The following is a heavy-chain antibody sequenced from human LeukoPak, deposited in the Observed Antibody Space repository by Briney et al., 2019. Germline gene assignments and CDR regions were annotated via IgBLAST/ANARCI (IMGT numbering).Heavy chain of an antibody. CDR1: GLTFSTFG. CDR2: ISPDGNNE. J-gene: IGHJ4*02. D-gene: IGHD1/OR15-1a*01. CDR3: AKVNNYDDY. Sequence: GGSLRLSCAASGLTFSTFGIHWVRQAPGKGLEWVAAISPDGNNEYYIDSVKGRFTVSRDNSKNMIYLQMNSLRGEDSAVYYCAKVNNYDDYWGQGTLVTVSS. V-gene: IGHV3-30*18.